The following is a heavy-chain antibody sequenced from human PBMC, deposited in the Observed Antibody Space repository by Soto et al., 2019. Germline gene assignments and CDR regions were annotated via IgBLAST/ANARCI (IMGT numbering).Heavy chain of an antibody. CDR3: ARDLEYQPQYP. CDR2: ISAYNGNT. J-gene: IGHJ5*02. D-gene: IGHD2-2*01. Sequence: ASVKVSCKASGYTFSSYGISWVRQAPGQGLEWMGWISAYNGNTNYAQKVQGRVTMTTDTSTSTAYMELRSLRSDDTAVYYCARDLEYQPQYPWGQGTLVTVSS. V-gene: IGHV1-18*04. CDR1: GYTFSSYG.